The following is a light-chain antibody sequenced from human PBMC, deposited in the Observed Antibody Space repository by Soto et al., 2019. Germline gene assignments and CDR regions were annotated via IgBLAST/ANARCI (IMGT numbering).Light chain of an antibody. V-gene: IGKV1-13*02. CDR2: DAS. CDR3: QQFKFT. J-gene: IGKJ3*01. CDR1: QGISSA. Sequence: AIQLTQSPSSLSASVGDRVTITCRASQGISSALAWYQHKPGKAPKLLVYDASILQSGVPSRFSGSGSGTDFTLTISSLQPEDFATYYCQQFKFTFGPGTKVDIK.